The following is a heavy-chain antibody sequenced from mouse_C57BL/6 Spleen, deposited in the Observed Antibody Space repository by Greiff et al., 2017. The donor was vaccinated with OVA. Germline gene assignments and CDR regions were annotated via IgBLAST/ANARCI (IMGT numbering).Heavy chain of an antibody. V-gene: IGHV2-9-1*01. J-gene: IGHJ3*01. Sequence: VMLVESGPGLVAPSQSLSITCTVSGFSLTSYAISWVRQPPGKGLEWLGVIWTGGGTNYNSALKSRLSISKDNSKSQVFLKMNSLQTDDTARYYCASPSYDYDEGTFAYWGQGTLVTVSA. CDR1: GFSLTSYA. D-gene: IGHD2-4*01. CDR3: ASPSYDYDEGTFAY. CDR2: IWTGGGT.